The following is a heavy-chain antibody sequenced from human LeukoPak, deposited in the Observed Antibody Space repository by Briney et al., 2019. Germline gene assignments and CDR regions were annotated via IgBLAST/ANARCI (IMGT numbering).Heavy chain of an antibody. CDR1: GGTFSSYA. D-gene: IGHD3-3*01. V-gene: IGHV1-69*13. CDR2: IIPIFGTA. J-gene: IGHJ5*02. Sequence: GASVKVSCKASGGTFSSYAISWVRQAPGQGLEWMGGIIPIFGTANYAQKFQGRVTITADESTSTAYMELSSLRSEDTAVYYCATYYDFWSGRNWFDPWGQGTLVTVSS. CDR3: ATYYDFWSGRNWFDP.